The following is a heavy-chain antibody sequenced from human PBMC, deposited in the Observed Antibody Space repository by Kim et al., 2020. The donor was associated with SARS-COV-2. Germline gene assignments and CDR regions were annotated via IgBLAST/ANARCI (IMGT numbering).Heavy chain of an antibody. Sequence: SETLSLTCTVSGGSISSYYWSWIRQPPGKGLEWIGYIYYSGSTNYNPSLKSRVTISVDTSKNQFSLKLSSVTAADTAVYYCARLGSSSWYRGYGMDVWGQGTTVTVSS. CDR1: GGSISSYY. V-gene: IGHV4-59*08. D-gene: IGHD6-13*01. CDR3: ARLGSSSWYRGYGMDV. J-gene: IGHJ6*02. CDR2: IYYSGST.